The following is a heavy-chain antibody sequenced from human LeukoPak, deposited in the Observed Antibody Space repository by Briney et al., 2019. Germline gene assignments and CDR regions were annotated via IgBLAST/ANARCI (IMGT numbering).Heavy chain of an antibody. CDR1: GFSFSRFW. V-gene: IGHV3-74*01. Sequence: GGSRTPSSPTSGFSFSRFWMQWVRQAPGKGLVWVSRIGSDASATSYADSVKGRFAITRDNAKNTLYLQMNSLSAEDTAVYYCARVDDRSGNQSDYWGQGTLVTVSS. J-gene: IGHJ4*02. CDR2: IGSDASAT. CDR3: ARVDDRSGNQSDY. D-gene: IGHD3-22*01.